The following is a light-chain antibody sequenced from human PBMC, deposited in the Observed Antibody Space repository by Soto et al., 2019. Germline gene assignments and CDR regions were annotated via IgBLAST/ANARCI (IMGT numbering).Light chain of an antibody. Sequence: EIVMTQSPATLSVSPGERATLSCRASQSVSSNLAWYLQKPGQAPRLLIYGASTRATGIPARFSGSGSGTEFTLPISSLQSEDFAVYYCQQYNNWPYTFGQGTKLEIK. V-gene: IGKV3-15*01. J-gene: IGKJ2*01. CDR1: QSVSSN. CDR2: GAS. CDR3: QQYNNWPYT.